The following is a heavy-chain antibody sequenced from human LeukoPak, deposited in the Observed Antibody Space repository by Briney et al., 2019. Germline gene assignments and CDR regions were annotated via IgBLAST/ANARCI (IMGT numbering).Heavy chain of an antibody. Sequence: GASVKVSCKASGYTFTRHYMNWVRQAPGQGLEWMGKINPSSGGTGYAQKFQGRVTMTRDTSISTAYMELSRLRSDDTAVYYCARDLRRVHRAPCYMDVWGKGTTVTVSS. CDR1: GYTFTRHY. CDR3: ARDLRRVHRAPCYMDV. D-gene: IGHD6-19*01. V-gene: IGHV1-2*02. CDR2: INPSSGGT. J-gene: IGHJ6*03.